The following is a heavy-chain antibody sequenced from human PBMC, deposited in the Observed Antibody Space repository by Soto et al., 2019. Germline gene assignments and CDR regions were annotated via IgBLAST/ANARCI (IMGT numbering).Heavy chain of an antibody. CDR2: ISAYNGNT. D-gene: IGHD2-15*01. CDR3: ARVVVVAARGPWFDP. CDR1: GYTFTRYC. Sequence: ASVKVSCKASGYTFTRYCISWVRQAPGQGLEWMGWISAYNGNTNYAQKLQGRVTMTTDTSTSTAYMELRSLRSDDTAVYYCARVVVVAARGPWFDPWGQGTLVTVSS. V-gene: IGHV1-18*04. J-gene: IGHJ5*02.